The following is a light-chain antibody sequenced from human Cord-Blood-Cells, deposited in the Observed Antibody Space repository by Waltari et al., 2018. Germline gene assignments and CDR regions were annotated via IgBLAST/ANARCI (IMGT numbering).Light chain of an antibody. CDR2: EVS. CDR3: SSYTSSSTWV. Sequence: QSALTQPASVSGSPGQSITISCTGTRTDVGGYNHVSWYQQHPGKAPKLMIYEVSNRPSGVSNRFSGSKSGNTASLTISGLQAEDEADYYCSSYTSSSTWVFGGGTKLTVL. V-gene: IGLV2-14*01. CDR1: RTDVGGYNH. J-gene: IGLJ3*02.